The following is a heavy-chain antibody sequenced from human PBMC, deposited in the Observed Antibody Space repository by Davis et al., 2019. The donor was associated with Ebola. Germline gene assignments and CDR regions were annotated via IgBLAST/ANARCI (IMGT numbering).Heavy chain of an antibody. CDR1: CRSIRSYY. CDR3: ARARSLAAAGMGFDY. V-gene: IGHV4-59*01. Sequence: MPSETLSLTCTVSCRSIRSYYWSWIRQPPGKGLEWIGYIYYSGSTNYNPSLKSRVTISVDTSKNQFSLKLSSVTAADTAVYYCARARSLAAAGMGFDYWGQGTLVTVSS. J-gene: IGHJ4*02. CDR2: IYYSGST. D-gene: IGHD6-13*01.